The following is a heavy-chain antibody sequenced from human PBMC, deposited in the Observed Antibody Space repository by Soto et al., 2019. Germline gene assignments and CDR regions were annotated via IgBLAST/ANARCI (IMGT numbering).Heavy chain of an antibody. CDR1: GDSSSGGIFY. Sequence: QLQGSGPGLVKPSETMSLTCTVSGDSSSGGIFYWGWMRQLPGKGLEWIGSINYSGHTYYSPSLKSRVTISVDPSRNQFSLDLSSVTAADSAVYYCARQRAWYGEWAYDIWGQGTMVTVSS. CDR2: INYSGHT. CDR3: ARQRAWYGEWAYDI. D-gene: IGHD3-10*01. V-gene: IGHV4-39*01. J-gene: IGHJ3*02.